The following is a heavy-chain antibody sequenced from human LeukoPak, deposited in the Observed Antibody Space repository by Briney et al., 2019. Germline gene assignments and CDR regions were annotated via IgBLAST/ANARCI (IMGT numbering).Heavy chain of an antibody. D-gene: IGHD4-17*01. CDR2: IYYIGST. Sequence: SETLSLTCTVSGGSISSYYWSWIRQPPGKGLEWIAYIYYIGSTDYNPSLKSRVTISVDTSKNQFSLKLSSVTAADTAVYYRARVDYGDYSAQDYWGQGTLVTVSS. V-gene: IGHV4-59*08. CDR1: GGSISSYY. CDR3: ARVDYGDYSAQDY. J-gene: IGHJ4*02.